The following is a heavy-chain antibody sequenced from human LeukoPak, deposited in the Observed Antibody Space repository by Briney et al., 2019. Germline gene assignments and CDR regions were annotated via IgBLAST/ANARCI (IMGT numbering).Heavy chain of an antibody. D-gene: IGHD6-19*01. Sequence: SVKVSCKASGGTFSSYAISWVRQAPGQGLEWMGRIIPILGIANYAQKFQGRVTITADKSTSTAYMELSSLRSEDTAVYYCARDPSLSHSSGWYSAWGQGTLVTVSS. J-gene: IGHJ4*02. CDR2: IIPILGIA. CDR3: ARDPSLSHSSGWYSA. V-gene: IGHV1-69*04. CDR1: GGTFSSYA.